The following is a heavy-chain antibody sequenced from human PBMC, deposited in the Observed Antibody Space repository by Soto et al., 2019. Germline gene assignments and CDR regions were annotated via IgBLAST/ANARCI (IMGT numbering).Heavy chain of an antibody. D-gene: IGHD2-8*01. V-gene: IGHV4-59*01. CDR2: AYYSGDT. J-gene: IGHJ5*02. CDR3: ARDRSTYGGGGTGEVKENWFDP. Sequence: QVQLQESGPGLVKASETLSLTCSVSGGSISRYYWSWIRQPPGKGLEWIGYAYYSGDTGYNPSLKSRVTMAVDTSNNHVSLKLISVTAAYTAVYYCARDRSTYGGGGTGEVKENWFDPWGQGALVTVSS. CDR1: GGSISRYY.